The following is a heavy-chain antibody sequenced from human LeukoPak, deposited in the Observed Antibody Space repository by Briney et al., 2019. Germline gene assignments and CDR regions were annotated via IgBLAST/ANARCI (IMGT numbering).Heavy chain of an antibody. V-gene: IGHV4-4*07. J-gene: IGHJ5*02. CDR1: GDSISYNY. Sequence: SETLSLTCTVSGDSISYNYWSWIRQPAGKGLEWIGRISTSGSADYNPSLKSRVTMSVDTSKNQFSLQPNSVTAADAAVYYCARVVSATGGSGHVGFDPWGQGTLVTVSS. D-gene: IGHD3-10*01. CDR2: ISTSGSA. CDR3: ARVVSATGGSGHVGFDP.